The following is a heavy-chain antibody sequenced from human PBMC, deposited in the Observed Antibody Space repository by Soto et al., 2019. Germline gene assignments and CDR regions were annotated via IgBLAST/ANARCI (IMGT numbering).Heavy chain of an antibody. Sequence: GGSLRLSCAASGFTFSSYAMSWVLQAPGKGLEWVSAISGSGGSTYYADSVKGRFTISRDNSKNTLYLQMNSLRAEDTAVYYCAKDSARYYDFWSGYVYYFDYWGQGTLVTVSS. CDR3: AKDSARYYDFWSGYVYYFDY. J-gene: IGHJ4*02. D-gene: IGHD3-3*01. CDR2: ISGSGGST. CDR1: GFTFSSYA. V-gene: IGHV3-23*01.